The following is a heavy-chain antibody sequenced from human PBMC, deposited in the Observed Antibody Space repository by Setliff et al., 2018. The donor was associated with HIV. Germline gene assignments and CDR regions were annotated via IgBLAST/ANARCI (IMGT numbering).Heavy chain of an antibody. D-gene: IGHD7-27*01. V-gene: IGHV4-59*11. CDR2: VYSAGST. Sequence: NPSETLSLTCTVSGGSIENLYWTWIRQPSGRGLEWIGYVYSAGSTKYNPSLKSRATMSDDTSKTQISLTLTSVSAADTAVYYCASTSMGMTRKPIWYYHMDVWGHGITVTVSS. J-gene: IGHJ6*03. CDR3: ASTSMGMTRKPIWYYHMDV. CDR1: GGSIENLY.